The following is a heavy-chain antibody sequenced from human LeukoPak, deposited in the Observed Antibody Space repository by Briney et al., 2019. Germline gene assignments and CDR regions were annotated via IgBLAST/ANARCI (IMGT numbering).Heavy chain of an antibody. J-gene: IGHJ6*02. Sequence: GGSLGLSCEASGFTFRSYAIRWFRQAPGTGLEWVSSIPGSGGATYYADSVRGRFSISRDSSKNTVYLQMNSLRDEDTAVYYCARARPWDSSRSYYFGMDVWGHGTTVTVSS. D-gene: IGHD3-22*01. CDR3: ARARPWDSSRSYYFGMDV. CDR2: IPGSGGAT. CDR1: GFTFRSYA. V-gene: IGHV3-23*01.